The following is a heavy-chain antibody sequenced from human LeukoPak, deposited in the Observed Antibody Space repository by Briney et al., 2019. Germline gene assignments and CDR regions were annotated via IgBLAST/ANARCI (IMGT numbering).Heavy chain of an antibody. CDR3: AGRSYNWNDVHYYYYMDV. CDR2: ISSSGSTI. CDR1: GFTFSDYY. V-gene: IGHV3-11*04. Sequence: PGGSLRLSCAASGFTFSDYYMSWIRQAPGKGVEWVSYISSSGSTIYYADSVKGRFTISRDNAKNSLYLQMNSLRAEDTAVYYCAGRSYNWNDVHYYYYMDVWGKGTTVTVSS. D-gene: IGHD1-20*01. J-gene: IGHJ6*03.